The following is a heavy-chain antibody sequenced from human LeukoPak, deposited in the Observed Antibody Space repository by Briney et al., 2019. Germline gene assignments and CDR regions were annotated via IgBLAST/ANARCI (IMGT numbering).Heavy chain of an antibody. Sequence: SETLSLTCTVSGGSLSSYYWSWIRQPPGKGLEWIGYIYYSGSTNYNPSLKSRVTISVDTSKNQFSLKLSSVTAADTAVYYCARPYYYDSSGYYVQGAFDIWGQGTMVTVSS. CDR1: GGSLSSYY. J-gene: IGHJ3*02. CDR2: IYYSGST. V-gene: IGHV4-59*08. CDR3: ARPYYYDSSGYYVQGAFDI. D-gene: IGHD3-22*01.